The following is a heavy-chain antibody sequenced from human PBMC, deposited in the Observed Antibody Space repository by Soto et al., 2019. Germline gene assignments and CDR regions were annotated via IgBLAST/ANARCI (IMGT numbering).Heavy chain of an antibody. CDR2: INGRSNYK. CDR1: GFSFSTYN. Sequence: EVQVVESGGGLVKPGGSLRLSCATSGFSFSTYNMNWVRQAPGKGLEWVSSINGRSNYKYYTDSVKGRFAISRDKPKNSLYLQMNSLRVEDTAVYYCVREDGLMGTNSAFDTWGQGTLVTVSS. D-gene: IGHD1-26*01. J-gene: IGHJ4*02. V-gene: IGHV3-21*02. CDR3: VREDGLMGTNSAFDT.